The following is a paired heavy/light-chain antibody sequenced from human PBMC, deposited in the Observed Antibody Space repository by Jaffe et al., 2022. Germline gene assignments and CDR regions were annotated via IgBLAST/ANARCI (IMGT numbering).Light chain of an antibody. V-gene: IGKV3-15*01. J-gene: IGKJ1*01. CDR2: GAS. Sequence: EIVMTQSPATLSVSPGERATLSCRASQSVSSNLAWYQQKPGQAPRLLIYGASTRATGIPARFSGSGSGTEFTLTISSLQSEDFAVYYCQQYNNWPPEKAFGQGTKVEIK. CDR3: QQYNNWPPEKA. CDR1: QSVSSN.
Heavy chain of an antibody. Sequence: QVQLVQSGAEVKKPGSSVKVSCKASGGTFSSYAISWVRQAPGQGLEWMGGIIPIFGTANYAQKFQGRVTITTDESTSTAYMELSSLRSEDTAVYYCARGYCSGGSCYIWAGIYFDYWGQGTLVTVSS. V-gene: IGHV1-69*05. CDR2: IIPIFGTA. D-gene: IGHD2-15*01. CDR3: ARGYCSGGSCYIWAGIYFDY. CDR1: GGTFSSYA. J-gene: IGHJ4*02.